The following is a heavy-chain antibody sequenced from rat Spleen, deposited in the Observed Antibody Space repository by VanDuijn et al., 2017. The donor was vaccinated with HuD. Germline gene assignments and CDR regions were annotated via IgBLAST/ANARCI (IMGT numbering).Heavy chain of an antibody. CDR2: ISPSGVST. CDR1: GFIFSNYG. V-gene: IGHV5-19*01. D-gene: IGHD1-9*01. Sequence: EVQLVEAGGGLVQPGRSLKLSCAVSGFIFSNYGMHWIRQAPTKGLEWVASISPSGVSTYYRDSVKGRFTISRDNAKSTLYLQMDSLRSEDTAIYYCARPTTGIPFNYWGQGVMVTVSS. CDR3: ARPTTGIPFNY. J-gene: IGHJ2*01.